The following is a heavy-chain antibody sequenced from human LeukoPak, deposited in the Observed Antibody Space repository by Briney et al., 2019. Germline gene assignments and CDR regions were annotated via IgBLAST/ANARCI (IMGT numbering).Heavy chain of an antibody. D-gene: IGHD6-13*01. CDR2: IIPIFGTA. CDR1: GGTFSSYA. Sequence: GASVKVSCKASGGTFSSYAISWVRQAPGQGLEWMGGIIPIFGTANYAQKFQGRVTMTRDTSISTAYMELSRLRSDDTAVYYCARDSSSSDWGQGTLVTVSS. CDR3: ARDSSSSD. V-gene: IGHV1-69*05. J-gene: IGHJ4*02.